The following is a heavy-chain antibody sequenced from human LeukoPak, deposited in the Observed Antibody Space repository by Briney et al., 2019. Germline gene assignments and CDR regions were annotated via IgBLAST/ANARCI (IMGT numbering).Heavy chain of an antibody. J-gene: IGHJ2*01. Sequence: SETLSLTCTVSGGSISSYCWSWIRQPPGKGLEWIGYIYYSGSTNYNPSLKSRVTISVDTSKNQFSLKLSSVTAADTAVYYCAREENPQGGGSYFSRYFDLWGRGTLVTVSS. D-gene: IGHD1-26*01. CDR1: GGSISSYC. V-gene: IGHV4-59*01. CDR2: IYYSGST. CDR3: AREENPQGGGSYFSRYFDL.